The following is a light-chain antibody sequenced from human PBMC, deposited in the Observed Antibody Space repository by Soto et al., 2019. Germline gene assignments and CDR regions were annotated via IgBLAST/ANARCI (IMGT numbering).Light chain of an antibody. CDR1: NIGSKS. Sequence: SYELTQPPSVSVAPGQTARITCGGINIGSKSVHWYRQKPGQAPVLVVYDGADRPSGIPERFSGSNSGNTAALTISRVEAGDEADYFCQVWDVSSVHFVFGTGTKLTVL. V-gene: IGLV3-21*02. J-gene: IGLJ1*01. CDR2: DGA. CDR3: QVWDVSSVHFV.